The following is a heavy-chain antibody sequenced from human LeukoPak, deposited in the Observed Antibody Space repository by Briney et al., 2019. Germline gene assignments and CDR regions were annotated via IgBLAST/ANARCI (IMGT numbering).Heavy chain of an antibody. D-gene: IGHD3-10*02. J-gene: IGHJ6*04. CDR3: AELGITMIGGV. CDR1: GFTFSSYA. V-gene: IGHV3-7*01. CDR2: IREDGSEK. Sequence: GGSLRLSCAASGFTFSSYAMHWVRQAPGKGLEWVASIREDGSEKTSVDSVKGRFTISRDNAKNSLYLQMDSLRAEDTAVYYCAELGITMIGGVWGKGTTVTISS.